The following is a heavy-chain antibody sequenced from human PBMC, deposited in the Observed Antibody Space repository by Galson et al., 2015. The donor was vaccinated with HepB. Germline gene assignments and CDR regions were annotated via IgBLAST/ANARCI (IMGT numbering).Heavy chain of an antibody. Sequence: SLRLSCAASGFMFSGHWMNWVRQAPGKGLEWVANIKEDGSIKYYVHSVTGRFTISRDNARNLLYLQMNGLRAEDTAVYFCARNRGYETFDYWGQGALVTVSS. CDR2: IKEDGSIK. D-gene: IGHD5-12*01. CDR1: GFMFSGHW. CDR3: ARNRGYETFDY. V-gene: IGHV3-7*03. J-gene: IGHJ4*02.